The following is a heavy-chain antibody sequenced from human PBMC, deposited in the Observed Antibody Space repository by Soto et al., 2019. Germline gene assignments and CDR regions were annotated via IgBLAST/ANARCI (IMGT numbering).Heavy chain of an antibody. CDR2: ISSSSSYI. CDR3: ARAILVIINGHLDAFDI. V-gene: IGHV3-21*01. D-gene: IGHD3-9*01. CDR1: GFNFDDYG. J-gene: IGHJ3*02. Sequence: GGSLRLSCVASGFNFDDYGMSWVRQIPGKGLEWVSSISSSSSYIYYADSVKGRFTISRDNAKNSLYLQMNSLRAEDTAVYYCARAILVIINGHLDAFDIWGQGTMVTVSS.